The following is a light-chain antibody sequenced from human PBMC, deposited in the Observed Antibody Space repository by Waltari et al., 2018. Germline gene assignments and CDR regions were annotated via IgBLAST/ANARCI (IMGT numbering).Light chain of an antibody. V-gene: IGKV1-5*03. CDR3: QHYDGWPWT. J-gene: IGKJ1*01. CDR2: KAS. Sequence: DIQMTQSPSTLSASVGARVIITCRASQSIKNWLAWYQQKPGKAPKLLIYKASSLKSGVPSSFSGSGYGTEFTLTISSLQPDDFATYYCQHYDGWPWTFGQGTKVEIK. CDR1: QSIKNW.